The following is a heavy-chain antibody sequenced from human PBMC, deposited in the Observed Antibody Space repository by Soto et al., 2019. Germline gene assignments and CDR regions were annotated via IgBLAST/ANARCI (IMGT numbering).Heavy chain of an antibody. CDR3: AKDLRPPGYSSGWSDLDY. CDR1: GFTFSSYA. J-gene: IGHJ4*02. V-gene: IGHV3-23*01. D-gene: IGHD6-19*01. CDR2: ISGSGGST. Sequence: EVQLLESGGGLVQPGGSLRLSCAASGFTFSSYAMSWVRQAPGKGLEWVSAISGSGGSTYYADYVKGRFTISRDNPKNTLYLQMNSVRAEDTAVYYCAKDLRPPGYSSGWSDLDYWGQGSLVTVSS.